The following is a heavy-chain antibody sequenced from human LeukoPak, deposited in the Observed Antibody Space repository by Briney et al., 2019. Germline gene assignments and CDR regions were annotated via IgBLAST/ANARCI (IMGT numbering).Heavy chain of an antibody. V-gene: IGHV3-11*01. J-gene: IGHJ4*02. D-gene: IGHD3-10*01. Sequence: GGSPRLSCAASGFTFSDYYMSWIRQAPGKGLEWVSFIRSSVSTIYYADSVKGRFTVSRDNAKNSLYLQMNSLRAEDTAVYYCARDHRTMVRGVISYWGQGTLVTVSS. CDR3: ARDHRTMVRGVISY. CDR1: GFTFSDYY. CDR2: IRSSVSTI.